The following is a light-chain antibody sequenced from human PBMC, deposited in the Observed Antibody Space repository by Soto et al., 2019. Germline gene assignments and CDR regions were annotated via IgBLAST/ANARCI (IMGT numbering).Light chain of an antibody. J-gene: IGLJ1*01. CDR3: SSYTSTYTRV. CDR1: SSDVGGYNY. V-gene: IGLV2-14*01. Sequence: QSALTQPASVSGSPGQSITISCTGTSSDVGGYNYVSWYQQHPGKAPKLMIYDVSNRPSGISDRFSGSKSDNTASLTISGLQAEDEADYYCSSYTSTYTRVFGTGTKVPVL. CDR2: DVS.